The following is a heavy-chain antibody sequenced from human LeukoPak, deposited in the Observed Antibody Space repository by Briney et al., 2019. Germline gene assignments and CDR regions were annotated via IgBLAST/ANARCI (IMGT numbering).Heavy chain of an antibody. J-gene: IGHJ4*02. V-gene: IGHV3-23*01. CDR1: GFTFSNSA. CDR3: AKDRGYSGYDITRGSDY. D-gene: IGHD5-12*01. CDR2: ISGSGGSSGGST. Sequence: PGGSLRLSCAASGFTFSNSAMSWVRQAPGKGLEWVSGISGSGGSSGGSTYYADSVKGRLTISRDNSRNTLYLQMNSLRAEDTAVYYCAKDRGYSGYDITRGSDYWGQGTLVTVSS.